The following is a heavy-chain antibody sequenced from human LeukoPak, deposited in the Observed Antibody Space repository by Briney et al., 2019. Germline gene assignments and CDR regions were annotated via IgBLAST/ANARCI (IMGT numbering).Heavy chain of an antibody. CDR3: ARSDPDDNWNPYNWFDP. J-gene: IGHJ5*02. CDR1: GGSVGSSIYY. Sequence: SETLSLTCTVSGGSVGSSIYYWGWIRQPPGKGLEWIGSIYYSGSTYYNPSLKSRVTMSVGTSKNQFSLRLSSVTAADTAIYYCARSDPDDNWNPYNWFDPWGQGTLVTVSS. V-gene: IGHV4-39*01. D-gene: IGHD1-20*01. CDR2: IYYSGST.